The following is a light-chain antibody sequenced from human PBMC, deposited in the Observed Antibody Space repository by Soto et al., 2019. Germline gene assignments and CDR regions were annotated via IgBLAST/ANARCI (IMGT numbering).Light chain of an antibody. CDR2: GAS. Sequence: EIVMTQSPATLSVSPGESATLSCRTSQSANYNLAWYQQKPGQGPRLLIYGASTRAASVPARFSGSGSGTYFPLTISSLQSEDFAVYFCHQCTGWPTFGQGTKVEI. CDR3: HQCTGWPT. J-gene: IGKJ2*01. V-gene: IGKV3-15*01. CDR1: QSANYN.